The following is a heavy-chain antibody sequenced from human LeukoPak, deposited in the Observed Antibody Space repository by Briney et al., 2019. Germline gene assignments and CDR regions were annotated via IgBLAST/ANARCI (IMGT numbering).Heavy chain of an antibody. J-gene: IGHJ4*02. CDR2: INHSGST. CDR3: ARANYDFLTGYYLFDS. Sequence: SETLSLTCAVYGGSFSGYYWSWIRQPPGKGLEWIGEINHSGSTNYNPSLKSRVTISVDTSKNQFSLKLSSVSAANTAVYYCARANYDFLTGYYLFDSWGQGTLVTVSS. CDR1: GGSFSGYY. V-gene: IGHV4-34*01. D-gene: IGHD3-9*01.